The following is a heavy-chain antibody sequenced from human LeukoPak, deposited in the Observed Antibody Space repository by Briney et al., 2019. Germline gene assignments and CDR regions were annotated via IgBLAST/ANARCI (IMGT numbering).Heavy chain of an antibody. D-gene: IGHD1-20*01. CDR1: GYTVSSYD. V-gene: IGHV1-8*01. Sequence: SVRVSCKASGYTVSSYDINWGRQATGQGLGWMGWRNPNSGNTGYAKKVQGRVAMSRNTSISTAYMELRSLRSEETAVYYCASGMGKIYNCNDDPPDYWGQGTLVTVSS. J-gene: IGHJ4*02. CDR3: ASGMGKIYNCNDDPPDY. CDR2: RNPNSGNT.